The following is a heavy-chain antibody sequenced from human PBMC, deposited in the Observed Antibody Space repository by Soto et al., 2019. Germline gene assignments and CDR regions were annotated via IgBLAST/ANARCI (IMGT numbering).Heavy chain of an antibody. CDR2: ISGRGGDST. D-gene: IGHD2-2*01. Sequence: GSLRLSCVASGFTFSSNAMGWVRQAPGKGLEWVSSISGRGGDSTYYADSVKGRFTISRDNSKNTLYLQMNSLRAEDTAIYYCLKYCSSTSCYSYYAMDVWGQGTTVTVSS. CDR1: GFTFSSNA. V-gene: IGHV3-23*01. J-gene: IGHJ6*02. CDR3: LKYCSSTSCYSYYAMDV.